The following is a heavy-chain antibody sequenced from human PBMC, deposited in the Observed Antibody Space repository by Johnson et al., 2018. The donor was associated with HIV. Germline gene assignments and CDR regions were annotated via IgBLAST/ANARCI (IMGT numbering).Heavy chain of an antibody. Sequence: QVQLVESGGGVVQPGTSLRLSCAASGFTFSTFAMHWVRQAPGKGLEWVAVISYDGRNQQYAESVKGRFTISRDNYKNTLYLQMSSVRPEDTAVYYCARDLAPRPPARLDVFDVWGQGTMVTVS. CDR3: ARDLAPRPPARLDVFDV. CDR2: ISYDGRNQ. D-gene: IGHD2-15*01. J-gene: IGHJ3*01. CDR1: GFTFSTFA. V-gene: IGHV3-30-3*01.